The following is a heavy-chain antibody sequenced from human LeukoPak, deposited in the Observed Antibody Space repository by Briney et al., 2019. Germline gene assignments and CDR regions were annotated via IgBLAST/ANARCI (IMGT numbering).Heavy chain of an antibody. J-gene: IGHJ4*02. Sequence: SVKVSCKASGGTFSSYAISWVRQAPGQGLEWMGSIIPIFGTANYAQKFQGRVTITTDESTSTAYMELSSLRSEDTAVYYCARDIIDLPVTMVRGELIGFDYWGQGTLVTVSS. D-gene: IGHD3-10*01. V-gene: IGHV1-69*05. CDR1: GGTFSSYA. CDR3: ARDIIDLPVTMVRGELIGFDY. CDR2: IIPIFGTA.